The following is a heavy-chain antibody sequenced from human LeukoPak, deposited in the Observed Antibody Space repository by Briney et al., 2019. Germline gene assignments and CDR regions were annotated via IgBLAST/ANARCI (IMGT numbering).Heavy chain of an antibody. CDR2: ISSSGSYI. D-gene: IGHD4-17*01. Sequence: NPGGSLRLSCAASGFTFSSYSMNWVRQAPGKGLEWVSSISSSGSYIYYADSVKGRFTISRDNAKNSLYLQMNSLRAEDTAVYYCARGDYGDYGCICWGQGTLVTVSS. CDR1: GFTFSSYS. J-gene: IGHJ4*02. V-gene: IGHV3-21*01. CDR3: ARGDYGDYGCIC.